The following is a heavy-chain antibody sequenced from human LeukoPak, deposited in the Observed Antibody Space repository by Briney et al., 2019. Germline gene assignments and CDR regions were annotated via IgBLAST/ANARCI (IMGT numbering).Heavy chain of an antibody. D-gene: IGHD1-26*01. Sequence: GGSLRLSCAASGFTFSSYNMNWVRQAPGKGLEWVSYISSSSSYIYYADSVKGRFSISRDNAKNSLYLQMNSLRAEDTAVYYCARDLLGWELHYFDYWGQGTLVTVSS. J-gene: IGHJ4*02. CDR1: GFTFSSYN. CDR2: ISSSSSYI. V-gene: IGHV3-21*05. CDR3: ARDLLGWELHYFDY.